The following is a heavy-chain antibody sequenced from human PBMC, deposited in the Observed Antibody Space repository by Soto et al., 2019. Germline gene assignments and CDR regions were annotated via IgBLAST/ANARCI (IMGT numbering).Heavy chain of an antibody. V-gene: IGHV3-48*02. CDR1: GFTFSSYS. CDR2: ISSSSSTI. CDR3: AREGTRGGFLNWFDP. Sequence: EVQLVESGGGLVQPGGSLRLSCAASGFTFSSYSMNWVRQAPGKGLEWVSYISSSSSTIYYADSVKGRFTISRDNAKNSLYLQMNSLRDEDTAVYYCAREGTRGGFLNWFDPWGQGPLVTVSS. J-gene: IGHJ5*02. D-gene: IGHD3-10*01.